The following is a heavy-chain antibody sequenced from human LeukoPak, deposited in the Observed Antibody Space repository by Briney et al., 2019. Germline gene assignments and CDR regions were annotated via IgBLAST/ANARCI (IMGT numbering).Heavy chain of an antibody. V-gene: IGHV4-4*02. CDR2: IYHSGST. CDR1: GGSISSSNW. Sequence: SGTLSLTCAVSGGSISSSNWWSWVRQPPGKGLEWIGEIYHSGSTNYNPSLKSRVTISVDKSKNQFSLKLSSVTVADTAVYYCARELELPSSYGMDVWGQGTTVTVSS. CDR3: ARELELPSSYGMDV. D-gene: IGHD1-7*01. J-gene: IGHJ6*02.